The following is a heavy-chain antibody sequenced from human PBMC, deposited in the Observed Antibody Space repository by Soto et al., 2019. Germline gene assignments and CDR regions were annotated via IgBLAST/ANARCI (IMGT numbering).Heavy chain of an antibody. CDR1: GGTFSSYA. CDR3: ARADPQLHPLCYYYYGMDV. J-gene: IGHJ6*02. CDR2: IIPIFGTA. Sequence: SVKVSCKASGGTFSSYAISWVRQAPGQGLEWMGGIIPIFGTANYAQKFQGRVTITADESTSTAYMELSSLRSEDTAVYYCARADPQLHPLCYYYYGMDVSGQGTTVTVSS. D-gene: IGHD2-2*01. V-gene: IGHV1-69*13.